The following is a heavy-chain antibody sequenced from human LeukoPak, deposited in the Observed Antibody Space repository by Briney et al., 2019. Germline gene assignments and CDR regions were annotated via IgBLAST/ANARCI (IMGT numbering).Heavy chain of an antibody. D-gene: IGHD4-23*01. CDR1: GFTFSSYA. CDR2: ISGSGGST. J-gene: IGHJ6*03. Sequence: GGSLRLSCAASGFTFSSYAMSWVRQAPGKGLEWVSAISGSGGSTYYADSVKGRFTISRDNSKNKLYLQMNSLRAEDTAVYYCAGNPDPIYYMDVWGKGTTVTVSS. CDR3: AGNPDPIYYMDV. V-gene: IGHV3-23*01.